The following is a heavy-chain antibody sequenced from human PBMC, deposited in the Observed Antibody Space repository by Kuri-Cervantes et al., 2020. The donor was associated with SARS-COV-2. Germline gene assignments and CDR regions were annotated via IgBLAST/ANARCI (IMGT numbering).Heavy chain of an antibody. V-gene: IGHV3-30*02. CDR1: GFTFSSYG. CDR3: AKDEGGDGSIGY. CDR2: IRYDGSNK. J-gene: IGHJ4*02. Sequence: GGSLRLSCAASGFTFSSYGMHWVRQAPGKGLEWVAFIRYDGSNKYYADSVKGRFTTSRDNSKNTLYLQMNSLRAEGTAVYYCAKDEGGDGSIGYWGQGTLVTVSS. D-gene: IGHD4-17*01.